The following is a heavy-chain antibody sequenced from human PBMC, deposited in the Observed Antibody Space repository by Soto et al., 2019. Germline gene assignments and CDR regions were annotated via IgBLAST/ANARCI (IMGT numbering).Heavy chain of an antibody. J-gene: IGHJ5*02. CDR1: GFTFSSYE. V-gene: IGHV3-48*03. CDR3: ARVSGLVVPRGFDP. Sequence: EVQLVESGGGLVQPGGSLRLSCAASGFTFSSYEMNWVRQAPGKGLEWVSYISSSGSTIYYADSVKGRFTISRDNAKNSLNLQMNSLRAKDTAVYYCARVSGLVVPRGFDPWGQGTLVTVSS. CDR2: ISSSGSTI. D-gene: IGHD3-22*01.